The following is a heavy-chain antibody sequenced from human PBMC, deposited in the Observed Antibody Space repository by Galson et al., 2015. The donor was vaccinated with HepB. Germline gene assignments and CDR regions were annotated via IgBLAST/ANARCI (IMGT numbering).Heavy chain of an antibody. CDR3: AREDSVMRFGDQIRGYYFDN. J-gene: IGHJ4*02. Sequence: SLRLSCAASGFTFSDSYMSWIRQAPGKGLEWVSYISSSENTIYADSVKGRFTISRDNAKNSLYLQMNSLRAEDTAVYYCAREDSVMRFGDQIRGYYFDNWGQGTLVTVSS. D-gene: IGHD3-10*01. CDR2: ISSSENTI. CDR1: GFTFSDSY. V-gene: IGHV3-11*01.